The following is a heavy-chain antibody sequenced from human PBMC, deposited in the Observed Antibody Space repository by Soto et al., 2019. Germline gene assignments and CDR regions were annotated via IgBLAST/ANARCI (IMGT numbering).Heavy chain of an antibody. CDR1: GGSISNYY. J-gene: IGHJ6*02. CDR3: ARAHYGDYGYGMDV. V-gene: IGHV4-59*12. Sequence: SETLSLTCSVSGGSISNYYWSWIRQPPGKGLEWIGQIYYSGTTYYNPSLKSRVTISVDRSKNQFSLKLSSVTAADTAVYYCARAHYGDYGYGMDVWGQGTTVTVSS. D-gene: IGHD4-17*01. CDR2: IYYSGTT.